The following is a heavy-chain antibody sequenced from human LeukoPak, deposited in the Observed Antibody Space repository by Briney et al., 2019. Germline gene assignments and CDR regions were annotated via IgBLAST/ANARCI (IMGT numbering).Heavy chain of an antibody. CDR2: IKKDGSEK. CDR3: AKWRTGDSYGYEY. Sequence: GGSLRVSCAASGFTISSSWMSWVRQAPGKGLEWVANIKKDGSEKIYVDSVKGRFTISRDNAKESLYLQMNSLRAEDTAVYYCAKWRTGDSYGYEYWGQGTLVTASS. J-gene: IGHJ4*02. D-gene: IGHD5-18*01. V-gene: IGHV3-7*01. CDR1: GFTISSSW.